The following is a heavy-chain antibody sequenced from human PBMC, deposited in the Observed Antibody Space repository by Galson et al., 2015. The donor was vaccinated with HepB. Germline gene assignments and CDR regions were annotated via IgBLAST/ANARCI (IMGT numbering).Heavy chain of an antibody. CDR3: ARENQQLVGYYFDY. Sequence: CAISGDSVSSHSAAWNWIRQSPSRGLEWLGRTYYRSKWYNDYAVSVKSRITINPDTSKNQFSLQLNSVTPEDTAVYYCARENQQLVGYYFDYWGQGTLVTVSS. CDR1: GDSVSSHSAA. J-gene: IGHJ4*02. D-gene: IGHD6-13*01. V-gene: IGHV6-1*01. CDR2: TYYRSKWYN.